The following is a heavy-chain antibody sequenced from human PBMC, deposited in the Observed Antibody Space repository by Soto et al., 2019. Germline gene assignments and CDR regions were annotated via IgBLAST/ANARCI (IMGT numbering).Heavy chain of an antibody. J-gene: IGHJ3*02. Sequence: ASVKVSCKAIGYSFTSHYMHWVRQAPGQGLEWMGIINPSGVNTSYAQKFQGRVTMTRDTSTSTVYMELSSLRSEDTAVYYCARGGTVVAAVDAFDIWGQGTMVTVSS. D-gene: IGHD2-15*01. CDR3: ARGGTVVAAVDAFDI. V-gene: IGHV1-46*03. CDR2: INPSGVNT. CDR1: GYSFTSHY.